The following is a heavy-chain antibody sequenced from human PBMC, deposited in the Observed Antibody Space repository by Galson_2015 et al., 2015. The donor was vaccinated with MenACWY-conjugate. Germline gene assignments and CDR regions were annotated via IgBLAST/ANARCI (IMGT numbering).Heavy chain of an antibody. Sequence: SVKVSCKASGYTFTSYGFSWVRQAPGQGLEWIGWISAYNGNINYAQKFQGRVTMTTDTSTSTAYMELRSLRSDDTAVYYCARRSGWTNDAFDIWGQGTMVTVSP. D-gene: IGHD6-19*01. CDR1: GYTFTSYG. CDR3: ARRSGWTNDAFDI. J-gene: IGHJ3*02. V-gene: IGHV1-18*01. CDR2: ISAYNGNI.